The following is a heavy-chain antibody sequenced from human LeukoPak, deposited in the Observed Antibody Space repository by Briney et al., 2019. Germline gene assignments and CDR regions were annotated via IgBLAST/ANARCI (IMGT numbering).Heavy chain of an antibody. V-gene: IGHV3-23*01. Sequence: GGSLRLSCAASGFTFSIYAMSWVRQAPGKGLEWVSAISGSGGAAYYADSVKGRFTISRDNSKNTLYLQMNSLRAEDTAVYYCAKKGYYDGSGYYMYYFDHWGQGTLVTVSS. CDR2: ISGSGGAA. J-gene: IGHJ4*02. D-gene: IGHD3-22*01. CDR1: GFTFSIYA. CDR3: AKKGYYDGSGYYMYYFDH.